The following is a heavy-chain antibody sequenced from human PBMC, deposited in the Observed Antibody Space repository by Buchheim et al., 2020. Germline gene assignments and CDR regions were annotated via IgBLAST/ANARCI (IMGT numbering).Heavy chain of an antibody. Sequence: QVQLVESGGGVVQPGRSLRLSCAASGFTFSSYGMHWVRQAPGKGLEWVAVISYDGSNKYYADSVKGRFTISRDNSKNTLYLQMNSLRAEDTAVYYCAKEGFGSSWPYYHYYYGMDVWGQGTT. J-gene: IGHJ6*02. V-gene: IGHV3-30*18. CDR2: ISYDGSNK. CDR1: GFTFSSYG. CDR3: AKEGFGSSWPYYHYYYGMDV. D-gene: IGHD6-13*01.